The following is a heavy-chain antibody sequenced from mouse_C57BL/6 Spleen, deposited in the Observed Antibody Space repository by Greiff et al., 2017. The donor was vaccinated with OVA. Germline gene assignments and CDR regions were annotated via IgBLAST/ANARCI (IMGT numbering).Heavy chain of an antibody. CDR2: IWSDRST. CDR3: ARHYYYGSGGYFDV. J-gene: IGHJ1*03. D-gene: IGHD1-1*01. CDR1: GFSLTSYG. Sequence: QVQLKESGPGLVAPSQSLTITCTASGFSLTSYGVHWVRQPPGKGLEWLVEIWSDRSTTYNSATISRLSISTDNSNSQVYLKMNRLPTEDTAMYYCARHYYYGSGGYFDVWGTGTTVTVSS. V-gene: IGHV2-6-1*01.